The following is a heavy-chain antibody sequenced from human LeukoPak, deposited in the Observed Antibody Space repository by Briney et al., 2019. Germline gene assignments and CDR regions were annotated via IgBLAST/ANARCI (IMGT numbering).Heavy chain of an antibody. D-gene: IGHD3-22*01. CDR3: PREAGYYDSSGLGDFDY. V-gene: IGHV4-30-4*01. CDR1: GGSISSGDYY. Sequence: SETLSLTCTVSGGSISSGDYYWSWIRQPPGKGLEWIGYIYYSGSTYYNPSLKSRVTISVDTSKNQFSLKLSSVTAADTAVYYCPREAGYYDSSGLGDFDYGGQGTLVTVPS. J-gene: IGHJ4*02. CDR2: IYYSGST.